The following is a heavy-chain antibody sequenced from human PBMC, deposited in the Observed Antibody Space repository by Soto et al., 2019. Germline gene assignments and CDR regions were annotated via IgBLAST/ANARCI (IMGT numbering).Heavy chain of an antibody. CDR3: ARVPGQQLVPYYYYYMDV. CDR1: GGSISSYC. V-gene: IGHV4-59*01. J-gene: IGHJ6*03. D-gene: IGHD6-13*01. Sequence: SETLSLTCTFSGGSISSYCWSWIRQPPGKGLEWIGYIYYRGSTNYNPSLKSRVTISVDTSKNQFSLKLSPVTAADTAVYYCARVPGQQLVPYYYYYMDVWGKGTTVTVSS. CDR2: IYYRGST.